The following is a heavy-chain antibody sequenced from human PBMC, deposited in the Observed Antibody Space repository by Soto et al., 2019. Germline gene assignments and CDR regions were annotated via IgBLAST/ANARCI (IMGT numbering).Heavy chain of an antibody. Sequence: QVQLQESGPGLVKPSQTLSLTCAVSGGSISGNGYYWNWIRQHPGKGLEWIGYISYSGRTFYSPSFKSRVTTSLDTSKNQFSLKLSSVTAADTAIYYCARGSIFGVVLNAFDIWGQGTMVAVSS. CDR1: GGSISGNGYY. CDR3: ARGSIFGVVLNAFDI. D-gene: IGHD3-3*01. CDR2: ISYSGRT. J-gene: IGHJ3*02. V-gene: IGHV4-31*11.